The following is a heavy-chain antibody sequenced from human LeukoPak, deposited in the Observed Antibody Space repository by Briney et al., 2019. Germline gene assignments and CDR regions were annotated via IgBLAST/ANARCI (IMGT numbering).Heavy chain of an antibody. CDR1: GFTFSSYS. CDR3: ARDYTPVSSRTGTLLKYFDY. D-gene: IGHD6-13*01. J-gene: IGHJ4*02. V-gene: IGHV3-21*01. Sequence: PGGSLRLSCAASGFTFSSYSMNWVRQAPGKGLEWVSSISSSSSYIYYAYSVKGRFTISRDNAKNSLYLQMNSLRAEDTAVYYCARDYTPVSSRTGTLLKYFDYWGQGTLVTVSS. CDR2: ISSSSSYI.